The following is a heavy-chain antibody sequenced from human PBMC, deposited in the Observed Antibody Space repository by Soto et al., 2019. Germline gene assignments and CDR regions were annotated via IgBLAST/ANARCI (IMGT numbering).Heavy chain of an antibody. Sequence: SLKVSCQASGRTFSSYAISWVRQAPGQGLEWMGGIIPIFGTANYAQKFQGRVTITADESTSTAYMELSSLRSEDTAVYYCARGRAYSSSWSSWFDPWGQGTLVTVSS. CDR1: GRTFSSYA. CDR3: ARGRAYSSSWSSWFDP. D-gene: IGHD6-13*01. J-gene: IGHJ5*02. CDR2: IIPIFGTA. V-gene: IGHV1-69*13.